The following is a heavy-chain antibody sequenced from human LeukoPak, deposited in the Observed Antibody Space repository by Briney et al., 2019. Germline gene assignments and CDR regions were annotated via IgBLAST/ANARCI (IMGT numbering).Heavy chain of an antibody. D-gene: IGHD3-22*01. CDR1: GFIFSSYN. CDR3: ARVLGYYYDSRGHDY. CDR2: ISTSSSYI. V-gene: IGHV3-21*01. Sequence: SGGSLRLSCAASGFIFSSYNMNWVRQAPGKGLEWVSSISTSSSYIYYADSVKGRFTISRDNAKNSLYLQMNSLRGEDTAVYYCARVLGYYYDSRGHDYWGQGTLVTV. J-gene: IGHJ4*02.